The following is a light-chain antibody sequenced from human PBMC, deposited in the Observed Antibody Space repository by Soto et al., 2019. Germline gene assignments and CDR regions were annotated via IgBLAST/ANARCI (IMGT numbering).Light chain of an antibody. CDR2: DVT. CDR1: SSDVGGYNF. V-gene: IGLV2-14*01. Sequence: QSVLIQPASVSGSPGQSITISCTGTSSDVGGYNFVSWYQRHPGKAPKLMIYDVTNRPSGVSNRFSGSKSGNTASLTISGLQAEDEADYYCCSYTTSNTLVFGGGTKLTVL. CDR3: CSYTTSNTLV. J-gene: IGLJ2*01.